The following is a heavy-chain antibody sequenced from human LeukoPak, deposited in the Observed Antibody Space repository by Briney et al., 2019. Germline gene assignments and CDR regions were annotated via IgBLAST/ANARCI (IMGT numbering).Heavy chain of an antibody. CDR1: GYSFTSYW. Sequence: GESLKISCKGSGYSFTSYWIGWVRQMPGKGLEWMGIIYPGDSDTRYSPSFQGQVTISADKSISTAYLQWSSLKASDTAMYYCATFTIPPSAVFDCWGQGTLVTVSS. D-gene: IGHD3-9*01. CDR2: IYPGDSDT. J-gene: IGHJ4*02. CDR3: ATFTIPPSAVFDC. V-gene: IGHV5-51*01.